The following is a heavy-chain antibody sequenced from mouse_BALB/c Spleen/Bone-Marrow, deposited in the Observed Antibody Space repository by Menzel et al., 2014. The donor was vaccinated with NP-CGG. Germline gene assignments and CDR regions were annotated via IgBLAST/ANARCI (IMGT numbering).Heavy chain of an antibody. V-gene: IGHV1S81*02. CDR3: TRREYYRYDRAMDY. J-gene: IGHJ4*01. CDR2: VNPSNGGT. CDR1: GYTFTSYY. D-gene: IGHD2-14*01. Sequence: QVQLQQSGAELVKPGASVKLSCKASGYTFTSYYMYWVKRRPGQGLEWIGEVNPSNGGTNFNEKFKSKATLTVDKSPSTAYMQLSSLTSEDSAVYYCTRREYYRYDRAMDYWGQGTSVTVSS.